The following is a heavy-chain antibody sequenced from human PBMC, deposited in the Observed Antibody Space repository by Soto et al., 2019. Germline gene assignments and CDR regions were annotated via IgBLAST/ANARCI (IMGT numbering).Heavy chain of an antibody. Sequence: EVQLLESGGGLVQPGGSLRLSCAASGFTFSSSAMGWVRQAPGKGLEWLSLISYSGTSTYYADSVKGRFTISRDNSKNSLYLQMNSLRAEDTALYYCATQDFRGTTGTTWGQGTLVTVSS. CDR2: ISYSGTST. CDR3: ATQDFRGTTGTT. V-gene: IGHV3-23*05. CDR1: GFTFSSSA. J-gene: IGHJ4*02. D-gene: IGHD1-1*01.